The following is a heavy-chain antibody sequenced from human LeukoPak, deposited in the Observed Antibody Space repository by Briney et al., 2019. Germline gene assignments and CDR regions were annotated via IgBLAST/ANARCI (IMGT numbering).Heavy chain of an antibody. Sequence: PSETLSLTCAVYGGSFSGYYWSWIRQPPGKGLEWIGEINHSGSTNYNPSLKSQVTISVDTSKNQFSLKLSSVTAADTAVYYCARGRHPQWLVRRRWFDYWGQGTLVTVSS. V-gene: IGHV4-34*01. CDR3: ARGRHPQWLVRRRWFDY. CDR1: GGSFSGYY. D-gene: IGHD6-19*01. J-gene: IGHJ4*02. CDR2: INHSGST.